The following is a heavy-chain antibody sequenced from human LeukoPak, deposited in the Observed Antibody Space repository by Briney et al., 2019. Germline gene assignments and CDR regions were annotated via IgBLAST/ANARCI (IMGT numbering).Heavy chain of an antibody. CDR3: GRPYRVYGHLPFDY. CDR1: GASISGSPYY. V-gene: IGHV4-39*01. Sequence: PSETLSLTCTVSGASISGSPYYWGWIRQSPGKGLEWIGSFYDGGSICYNPSLESRVIVSVDTSKNQFSLNMSSVAAADTAMYYCGRPYRVYGHLPFDYWGQGILVTVSS. CDR2: FYDGGSI. D-gene: IGHD3-10*01. J-gene: IGHJ4*02.